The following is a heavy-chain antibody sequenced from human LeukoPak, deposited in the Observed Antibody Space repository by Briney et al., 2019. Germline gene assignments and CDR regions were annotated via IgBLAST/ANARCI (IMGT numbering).Heavy chain of an antibody. CDR3: ARRAVQLWHIDY. CDR1: GFTFSDYY. V-gene: IGHV3-11*01. D-gene: IGHD5-18*01. CDR2: ISSSGSTI. Sequence: GGSLRLSCAASGFTFSDYYMSWLRQAPGKGLEWVSYISSSGSTIYYADSVKGRFTISRDNAKNSLYLQMYSLRAEDTAVYYCARRAVQLWHIDYWGQGTLVTVSS. J-gene: IGHJ4*02.